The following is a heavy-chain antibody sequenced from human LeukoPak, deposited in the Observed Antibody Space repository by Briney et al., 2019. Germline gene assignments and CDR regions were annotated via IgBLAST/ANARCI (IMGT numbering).Heavy chain of an antibody. J-gene: IGHJ3*02. CDR3: GRALLRLAFDI. V-gene: IGHV1-2*02. CDR1: GYTFTGYY. CDR2: INPNSGGT. D-gene: IGHD2-15*01. Sequence: GASVKVSCKASGYTFTGYYMHWVRQAPEQGLEWMGWINPNSGGTNYAQKFQGRVTMTRDTSISTAYMELSRLRSDDTAVYYCGRALLRLAFDIWGQGTMVTVSS.